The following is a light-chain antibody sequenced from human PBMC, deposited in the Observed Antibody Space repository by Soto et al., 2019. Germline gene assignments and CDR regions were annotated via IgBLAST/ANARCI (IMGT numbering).Light chain of an antibody. Sequence: DIQMTQSPSTLSASVGDRVTITCRASENINIWLAWYQQKPGKAPKLLIYNAAYLESGVPSRFSGSGSGTDFTLIISSLQPDDFAIYYCQQYNGDSRGFGQGTKVELK. V-gene: IGKV1-5*01. J-gene: IGKJ1*01. CDR2: NAA. CDR1: ENINIW. CDR3: QQYNGDSRG.